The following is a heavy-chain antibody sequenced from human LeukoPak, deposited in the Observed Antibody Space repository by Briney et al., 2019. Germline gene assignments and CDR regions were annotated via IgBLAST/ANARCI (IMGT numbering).Heavy chain of an antibody. Sequence: SETLSLTCTVSGGSISSYYWSWIRQPPGKGLEWIGYIYYSGSTNYNPSLKSRVTMSVDTSKNQFSLKLSSVTAADTAVYYCARGDYYDSSGLDMDVWGKGTTVTVSS. V-gene: IGHV4-59*12. CDR1: GGSISSYY. J-gene: IGHJ6*03. CDR2: IYYSGST. CDR3: ARGDYYDSSGLDMDV. D-gene: IGHD3-22*01.